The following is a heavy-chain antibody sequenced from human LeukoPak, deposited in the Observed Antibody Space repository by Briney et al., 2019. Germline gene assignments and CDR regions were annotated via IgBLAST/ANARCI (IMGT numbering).Heavy chain of an antibody. V-gene: IGHV1-18*01. CDR1: GYTFTSYG. J-gene: IGHJ4*02. D-gene: IGHD5-18*01. CDR3: ARQVDTSMALPDY. CDR2: ISTYNGNT. Sequence: ASVKVSCKASGYTFTSYGISWVRQAPGQGLEWMGWISTYNGNTNYAQKVRGRVTMTTDTSTSTAYMELRSLRSDDTAIYYCARQVDTSMALPDYWGQGTLVTVSS.